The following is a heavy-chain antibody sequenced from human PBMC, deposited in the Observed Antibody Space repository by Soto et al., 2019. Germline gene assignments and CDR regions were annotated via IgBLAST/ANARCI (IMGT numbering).Heavy chain of an antibody. Sequence: GESLKISCKGSGYSFTIYWIGWARQMPGKGLEWMGIIYPGDSDTRYSPSFQGQVTISADKSISTAYLQWSSLKASDTAMYYCARQQQLVHDWFDPWGQGTLVTVSS. CDR1: GYSFTIYW. D-gene: IGHD6-13*01. J-gene: IGHJ5*02. CDR2: IYPGDSDT. CDR3: ARQQQLVHDWFDP. V-gene: IGHV5-51*01.